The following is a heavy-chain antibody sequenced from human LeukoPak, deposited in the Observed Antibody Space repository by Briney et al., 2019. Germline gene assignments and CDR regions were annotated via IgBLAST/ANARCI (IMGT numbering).Heavy chain of an antibody. V-gene: IGHV3-23*01. CDR2: ISGSGGST. J-gene: IGHJ4*02. Sequence: PGGSLRLSCAASGFTFSSSGMSWVRQAPGKGLEWGSAISGSGGSTYYADSVKGRFTISRDNSKNTLYLQMNSLRAEDTAVYYCAKGTGGFWSGYSSPFLDYWGQGTLVTVSS. CDR3: AKGTGGFWSGYSSPFLDY. CDR1: GFTFSSSG. D-gene: IGHD3-3*01.